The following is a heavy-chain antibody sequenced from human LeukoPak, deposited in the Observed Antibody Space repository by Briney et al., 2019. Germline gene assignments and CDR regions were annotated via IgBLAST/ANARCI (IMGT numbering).Heavy chain of an antibody. Sequence: PSETLTLTCTVSGGSISSYYWSWIRQPAGKGLEWIGRIYTSGSTNYNPSLKSRVTMSVDTSKNQFSLKLSSVTAADTAVYYCASSVVIGDTIDAFDIWGQRTMVTVSS. CDR3: ASSVVIGDTIDAFDI. D-gene: IGHD3-22*01. CDR1: GGSISSYY. CDR2: IYTSGST. J-gene: IGHJ3*02. V-gene: IGHV4-4*07.